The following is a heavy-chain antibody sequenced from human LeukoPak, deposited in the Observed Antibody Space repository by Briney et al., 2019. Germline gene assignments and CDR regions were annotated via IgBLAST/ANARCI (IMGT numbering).Heavy chain of an antibody. CDR1: GFTVSSNY. V-gene: IGHV3-66*01. CDR3: ARDRPPYDCSSTSCYAFDI. Sequence: PGGSLRLSCAASGFTVSSNYMSWVRQAPGKGLEWVSVIYSGGSTYYADSVKGRFTISRDNSKNTLYLQMNSLRAEDTAVYYCARDRPPYDCSSTSCYAFDIWGQGTMVTVSS. D-gene: IGHD2-2*01. CDR2: IYSGGST. J-gene: IGHJ3*02.